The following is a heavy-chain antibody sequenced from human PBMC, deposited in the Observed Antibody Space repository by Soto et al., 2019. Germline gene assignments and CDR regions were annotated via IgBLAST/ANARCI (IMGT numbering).Heavy chain of an antibody. J-gene: IGHJ3*02. Sequence: QVQLVESGGGVVQPGRSLRLSCAASGFTFSSYGMHWVRQAPGKGLEWVAVIWYDGSNKYYADSVKGRFTISRDNSKNTLYLQMNSLRAEDTAVYYCARTAAPIVVVVAVTTTDAFDIWGQGTMVTVSS. CDR1: GFTFSSYG. D-gene: IGHD2-15*01. CDR2: IWYDGSNK. CDR3: ARTAAPIVVVVAVTTTDAFDI. V-gene: IGHV3-33*01.